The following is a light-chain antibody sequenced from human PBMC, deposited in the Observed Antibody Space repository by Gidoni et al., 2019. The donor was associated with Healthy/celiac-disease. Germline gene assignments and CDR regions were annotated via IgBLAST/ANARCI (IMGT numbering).Light chain of an antibody. CDR2: AAS. CDR1: QCLSSY. Sequence: VIWMTQSPSLLSASTGDLVTISCRMSQCLSSYLSWYQQKPGKAPELMIYAASTLHSGVPSRLSGSGSGTDFTFTISCLQSEDFATYYCQQYYSFPYTFGQGTKLEIK. CDR3: QQYYSFPYT. V-gene: IGKV1D-8*01. J-gene: IGKJ2*01.